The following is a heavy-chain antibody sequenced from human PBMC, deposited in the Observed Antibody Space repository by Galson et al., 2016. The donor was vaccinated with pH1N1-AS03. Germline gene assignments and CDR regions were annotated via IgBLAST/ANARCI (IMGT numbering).Heavy chain of an antibody. CDR3: ARRSPWESYYFDY. J-gene: IGHJ4*02. CDR2: ISASGGDT. CDR1: GFSFNTFA. D-gene: IGHD3-16*01. V-gene: IGHV3-23*01. Sequence: SLRLSCAASGFSFNTFAMSWVRQAQGKGLERVSSISASGGDTYYADSVKGRFTISRDNSRNTLYLQMNSLRAEDAAIYYCARRSPWESYYFDYWGQGTLVPVSS.